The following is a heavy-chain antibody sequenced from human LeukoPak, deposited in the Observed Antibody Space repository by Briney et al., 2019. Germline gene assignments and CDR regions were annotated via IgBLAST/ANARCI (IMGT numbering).Heavy chain of an antibody. J-gene: IGHJ4*02. Sequence: GGSLSLSCAASGFTFSNYWMSWVRQAPGEGPEWVANIKQDGGEKYYLDSVKGRFTISRDNAENLLYLQMNSLRGEDTAVYYCARDKVTGASYFDYWGQGTLVTVSS. CDR3: ARDKVTGASYFDY. V-gene: IGHV3-7*01. D-gene: IGHD7-27*01. CDR2: IKQDGGEK. CDR1: GFTFSNYW.